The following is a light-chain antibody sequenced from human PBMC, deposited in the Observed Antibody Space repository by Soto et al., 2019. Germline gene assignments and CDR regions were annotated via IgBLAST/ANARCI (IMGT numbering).Light chain of an antibody. J-gene: IGKJ1*01. CDR1: QSISIW. CDR3: QQYNNYPQA. CDR2: ETS. Sequence: DIQMTQSPTTLSASVGDRVTITCRASQSISIWLAWYQQKPGKAPKILIYETSSLESGVPLRFSGSGSGTEFTLTITSLQPDDFATYYCQQYNNYPQAFGQGTKVEIK. V-gene: IGKV1-5*03.